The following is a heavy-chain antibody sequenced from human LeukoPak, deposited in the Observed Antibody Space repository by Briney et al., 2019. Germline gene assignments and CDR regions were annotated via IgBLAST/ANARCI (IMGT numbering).Heavy chain of an antibody. CDR1: GFTFNLNR. Sequence: PGGSLRLSCAASGFTFNLNRIHWVRQVPGKGLEWISWIETDGSTSGYLRSVQGRFTVSRDNAKSTVHLQMNSLRAEDTAVYYCARGYFDWLSYLNPFDYWGQGTLVTVSS. V-gene: IGHV3-74*01. CDR2: IETDGSTS. J-gene: IGHJ4*02. D-gene: IGHD3-9*01. CDR3: ARGYFDWLSYLNPFDY.